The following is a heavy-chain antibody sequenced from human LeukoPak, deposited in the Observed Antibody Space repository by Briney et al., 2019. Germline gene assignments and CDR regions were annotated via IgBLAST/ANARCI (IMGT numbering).Heavy chain of an antibody. CDR2: ISGSGGST. CDR1: GFTFINYA. D-gene: IGHD1-26*01. J-gene: IGHJ4*01. CDR3: AKLGLWELLPGDDY. Sequence: GGSLRLSCAGSGFTFINYAMSWVRQAPGKGLEWVSAISGSGGSTYYADSVKGRFTISRDNSKNTLYLQMNSLRAEDTAVYYCAKLGLWELLPGDDYWGQGTLVTVSS. V-gene: IGHV3-23*01.